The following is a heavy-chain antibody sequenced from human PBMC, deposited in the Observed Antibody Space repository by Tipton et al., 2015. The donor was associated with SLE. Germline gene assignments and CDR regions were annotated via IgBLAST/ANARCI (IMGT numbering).Heavy chain of an antibody. V-gene: IGHV4-61*05. D-gene: IGHD1-1*01. J-gene: IGHJ4*02. CDR3: ARAGRLWNRFDY. Sequence: LRLSCTVSGGSISSSSYYWGWIRQPPGKGLEWIGNIYYSGSTNYNPSLKRRVTISVDTSKNQFSLKLSPVTAADTAVYYCARAGRLWNRFDYWGQGTLVTVSS. CDR2: IYYSGST. CDR1: GGSISSSSYY.